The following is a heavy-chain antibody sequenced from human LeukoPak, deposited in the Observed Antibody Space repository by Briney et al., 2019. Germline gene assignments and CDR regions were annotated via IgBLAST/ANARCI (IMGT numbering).Heavy chain of an antibody. CDR1: GFTFSSYE. D-gene: IGHD1-26*01. J-gene: IGHJ4*02. CDR3: AREGSETPFDY. Sequence: GGSLRLSCAASGFTFSSYEMNWVRQAPGKGLEWVSHISSSGSTIYYADSVKGRFTISRDNAKNSLYLQMNSLRAEDTAVYYCAREGSETPFDYWGQGTLVTVSS. CDR2: ISSSGSTI. V-gene: IGHV3-48*03.